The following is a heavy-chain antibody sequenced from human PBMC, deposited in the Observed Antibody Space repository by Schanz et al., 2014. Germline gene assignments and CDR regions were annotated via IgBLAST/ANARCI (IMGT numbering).Heavy chain of an antibody. D-gene: IGHD3-3*01. V-gene: IGHV3-11*05. CDR2: VSSTSSYT. CDR3: VRDSFFAFDY. J-gene: IGHJ4*02. Sequence: QVQLVDSGGGLVKPGGSLRLSCTASGFPFSDYYMSWIRQAPGKGLEWVSYVSSTSSYTHYADSVKGRFTISRDNAKNSLYLQMNSLRAEDTAVYYCVRDSFFAFDYWGQGTLVTVSS. CDR1: GFPFSDYY.